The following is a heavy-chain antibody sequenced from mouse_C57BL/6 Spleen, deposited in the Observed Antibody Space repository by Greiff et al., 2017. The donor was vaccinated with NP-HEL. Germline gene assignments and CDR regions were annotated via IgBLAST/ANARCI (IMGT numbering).Heavy chain of an antibody. D-gene: IGHD1-1*01. CDR1: GYAFSSYW. CDR3: AREVLRVGYFDY. CDR2: IYPGDGDT. Sequence: VNLVESGAELVKPGASVKISCKASGYAFSSYWMNWVKQRPGKGLEWIGQIYPGDGDTNYNGKFKGKATLTADKSSSTAYMQLSSLTSEDSAVYFCAREVLRVGYFDYWGQGTTLTVSS. J-gene: IGHJ2*01. V-gene: IGHV1-80*01.